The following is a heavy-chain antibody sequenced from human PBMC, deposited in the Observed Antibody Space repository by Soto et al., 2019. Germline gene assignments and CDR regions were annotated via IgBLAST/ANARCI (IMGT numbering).Heavy chain of an antibody. Sequence: PGGSLRVSCAAAGFTFSSYGMHWVRQAPGKGLEWVAVISYDGSNKYYADSVKGRFTISRDNSKNTLYLQMNSLRTEDTALYYYAKGRRYYFFYGVDVWGQGTTVTVSS. CDR2: ISYDGSNK. V-gene: IGHV3-30*18. CDR1: GFTFSSYG. J-gene: IGHJ6*02. CDR3: AKGRRYYFFYGVDV.